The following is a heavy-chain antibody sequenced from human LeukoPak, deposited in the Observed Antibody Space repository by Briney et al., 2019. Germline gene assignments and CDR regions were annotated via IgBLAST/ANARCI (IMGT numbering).Heavy chain of an antibody. CDR1: GFTFSSYS. V-gene: IGHV3-21*01. CDR3: ARPISGYSYGIDP. J-gene: IGHJ5*02. D-gene: IGHD5-18*01. Sequence: GGSLRLSCAASGFTFSSYSMNWVRQAPGKGLEWVSSISSSSSYIYYADSVKGRFTISRDNAKNSLYLQMNSLRAEDTAVYYCARPISGYSYGIDPWGPGTLVTVSS. CDR2: ISSSSSYI.